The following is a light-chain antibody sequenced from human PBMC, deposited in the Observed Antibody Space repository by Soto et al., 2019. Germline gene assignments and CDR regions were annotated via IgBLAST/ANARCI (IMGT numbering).Light chain of an antibody. CDR1: QSVNSN. J-gene: IGKJ4*01. Sequence: EIVMTQSPATLSVSPGERATLSCRASQSVNSNLARYRQKPGQAPRLLISDASTWASGVPATFSGSGSGTAFTLPISSLQSEDSGIYYGPQYNFWPPRTFGGGTKVAIK. CDR3: PQYNFWPPRT. V-gene: IGKV3-15*01. CDR2: DAS.